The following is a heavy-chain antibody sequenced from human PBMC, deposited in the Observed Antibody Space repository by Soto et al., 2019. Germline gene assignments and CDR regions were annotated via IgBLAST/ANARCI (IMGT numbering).Heavy chain of an antibody. V-gene: IGHV4-34*01. J-gene: IGHJ6*02. Sequence: ETLSLTCAVYGGSFSGYYWSWIRQPPGKGLEWIGEINHSGSTNYNPSLKSRVTISVDTSKNQFSLKLSSVTAADTAVYYCAREDIVVVPAARDYYYYGMDVWGQGTTVTVSS. D-gene: IGHD2-2*01. CDR3: AREDIVVVPAARDYYYYGMDV. CDR1: GGSFSGYY. CDR2: INHSGST.